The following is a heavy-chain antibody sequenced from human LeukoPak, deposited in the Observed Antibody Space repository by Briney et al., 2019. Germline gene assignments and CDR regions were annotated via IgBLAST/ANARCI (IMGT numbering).Heavy chain of an antibody. J-gene: IGHJ4*02. Sequence: PGGSLRLSCAASGFTFNTYGMSWVRQAPGKGLEWVSGISGSGGATYYADSVKGRFTISRDNSKNTLYLQMNSLRAEDTAVYFCAKECLWGTYYDSSRTCFNYWGQGTLVTVSS. CDR1: GFTFNTYG. CDR2: ISGSGGAT. CDR3: AKECLWGTYYDSSRTCFNY. V-gene: IGHV3-23*01. D-gene: IGHD3-22*01.